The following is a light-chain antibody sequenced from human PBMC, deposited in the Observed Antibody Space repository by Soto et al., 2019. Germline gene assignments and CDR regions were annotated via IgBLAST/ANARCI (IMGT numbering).Light chain of an antibody. V-gene: IGLV2-14*02. CDR3: SSYTTSSTLYV. J-gene: IGLJ1*01. CDR1: SRDFGSYNL. Sequence: QSVLTQPASVSGSPGQSITISCTGNSRDFGSYNLVSWYQQHPGKAPKLMIYDVRNRPSGISNRFSGSKSGNTASLTISGLQAEDEADYYCSSYTTSSTLYVFGTGTKATVL. CDR2: DVR.